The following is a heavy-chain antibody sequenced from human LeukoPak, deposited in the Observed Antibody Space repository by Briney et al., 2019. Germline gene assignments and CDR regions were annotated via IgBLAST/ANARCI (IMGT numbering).Heavy chain of an antibody. Sequence: PGRSLRLSCAASGFTFSSYGMHWVRQAPGKGLEWVAVIWYDGSNKYYADSVKGRFTISRDNSKNTLYLQMNSLRAEDTAVYYCARDPGYYDFWRGKLPYYFDYWGQGTLVTVSS. CDR3: ARDPGYYDFWRGKLPYYFDY. CDR1: GFTFSSYG. CDR2: IWYDGSNK. V-gene: IGHV3-33*01. D-gene: IGHD3-3*01. J-gene: IGHJ4*02.